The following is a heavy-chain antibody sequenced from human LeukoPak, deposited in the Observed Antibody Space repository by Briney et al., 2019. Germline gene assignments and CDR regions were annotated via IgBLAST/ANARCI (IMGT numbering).Heavy chain of an antibody. CDR1: GFTFSSYS. CDR2: ISGRSSII. D-gene: IGHD4-17*01. V-gene: IGHV3-48*04. CDR3: ASAHYGDYEGFANINF. Sequence: GGSLILSFAASGFTFSSYSMSWVRQAPGQGPEWVSYISGRSSIIYYADSVKGRFTISRDNAKNSLYLQMNSLRAEDTAVYYCASAHYGDYEGFANINFWGQGTLVTVS. J-gene: IGHJ4*02.